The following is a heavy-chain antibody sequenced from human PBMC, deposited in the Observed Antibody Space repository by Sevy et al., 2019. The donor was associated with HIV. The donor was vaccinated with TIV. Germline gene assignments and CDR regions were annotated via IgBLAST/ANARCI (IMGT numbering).Heavy chain of an antibody. CDR2: ISGSGGST. J-gene: IGHJ3*02. CDR1: GFTFSSYA. CDR3: ANKWLRWTDAFDI. Sequence: GGSLRLSCAASGFTFSSYAMSWVRQAPGKGLEWVSAISGSGGSTYYADSVKGRFTISRDNSKNTLYLQMNSLRAEDTAVYYCANKWLRWTDAFDIWGQGTMVTVSS. D-gene: IGHD5-12*01. V-gene: IGHV3-23*01.